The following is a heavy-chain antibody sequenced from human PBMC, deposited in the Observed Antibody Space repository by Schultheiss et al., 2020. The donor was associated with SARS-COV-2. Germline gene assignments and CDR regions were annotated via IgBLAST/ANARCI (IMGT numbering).Heavy chain of an antibody. CDR1: GGSISSYY. J-gene: IGHJ4*02. V-gene: IGHV4-4*07. Sequence: SETLSLTCTVSGGSISSYYWSWIRQPAGKGLEWIGRIYTSGSTNYNPSLKSRVTISVDTSKNQFSLKLSSVTAADTAVYYCARGERDYYGSGSYYRKYYFDYWGQGTLVNVSS. D-gene: IGHD3-10*01. CDR3: ARGERDYYGSGSYYRKYYFDY. CDR2: IYTSGST.